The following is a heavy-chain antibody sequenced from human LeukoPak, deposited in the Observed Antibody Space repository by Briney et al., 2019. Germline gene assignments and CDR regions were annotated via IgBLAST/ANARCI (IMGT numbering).Heavy chain of an antibody. CDR3: AREEVAGTRAVYYFDY. Sequence: GASVKVSCKASGYTFTSYGISWVRQAPGQGLEWMGWISAYNGNTNYAQKLQGRVTMTTDTSTSTAYMELRSLRSDDTAVYYCAREEVAGTRAVYYFDYWGQGTLVTVSS. CDR1: GYTFTSYG. J-gene: IGHJ4*02. V-gene: IGHV1-18*01. D-gene: IGHD6-19*01. CDR2: ISAYNGNT.